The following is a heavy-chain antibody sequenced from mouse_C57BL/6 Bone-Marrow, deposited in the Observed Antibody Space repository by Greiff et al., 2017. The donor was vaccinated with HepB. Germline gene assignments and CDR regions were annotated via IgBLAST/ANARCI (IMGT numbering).Heavy chain of an antibody. CDR2: IYPGGGYT. J-gene: IGHJ2*01. V-gene: IGHV1-63*01. CDR3: ARTAQATHDLDY. D-gene: IGHD3-2*02. CDR1: GYTFTNYW. Sequence: QVQLQQSGAELVRPGASVKMSCKASGYTFTNYWIGWAKQRPGHGLEWIGDIYPGGGYTNYNEKFKGKATLTADKSSSTAYMQFSSLTSEDSAIYYCARTAQATHDLDYWGQGTTLTVSS.